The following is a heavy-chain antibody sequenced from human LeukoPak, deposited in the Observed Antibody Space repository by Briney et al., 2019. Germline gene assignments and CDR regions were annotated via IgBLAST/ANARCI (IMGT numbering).Heavy chain of an antibody. CDR3: ARAGDIVGAMAGYYYYYYMDV. Sequence: SVKVSCKASGGTFSSYANSWVRQAPGQGLEWMGGIIPIFGTANYAQKFQGRVTITADKSTSTAYMELSSLRSEDTAVYYCARAGDIVGAMAGYYYYYYMDVWGKGTTVTVSS. CDR2: IIPIFGTA. V-gene: IGHV1-69*06. CDR1: GGTFSSYA. J-gene: IGHJ6*03. D-gene: IGHD1-26*01.